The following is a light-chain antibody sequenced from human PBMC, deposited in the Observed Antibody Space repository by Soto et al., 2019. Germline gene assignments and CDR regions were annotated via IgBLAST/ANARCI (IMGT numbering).Light chain of an antibody. Sequence: QSVLAQPASVSGSAGQSITISCTVTSTDIGTYDHVSWYQQRPGKVPQLIIYEVSNRPSGLSSRFSGSKSGNAASLTISRLQAEDEADYYCCSYTTGSTLVFGTGTKVTLL. CDR1: STDIGTYDH. CDR2: EVS. J-gene: IGLJ1*01. CDR3: CSYTTGSTLV. V-gene: IGLV2-14*01.